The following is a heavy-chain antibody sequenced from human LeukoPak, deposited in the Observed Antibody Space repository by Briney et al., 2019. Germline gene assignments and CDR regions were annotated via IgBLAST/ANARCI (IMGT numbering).Heavy chain of an antibody. J-gene: IGHJ4*02. D-gene: IGHD4-17*01. CDR3: ARTYGDKELDY. V-gene: IGHV5-51*01. CDR1: GYSFTSYW. CDR2: IYPHDSDM. Sequence: KPGESLKISCKGSGYSFTSYWIGWVRQMPGKGLEWMGIIYPHDSDMRYSPAFQGQVTISADKSINTAYLQWSSLKASDTAMYYCARTYGDKELDYWGREPWSPSPQ.